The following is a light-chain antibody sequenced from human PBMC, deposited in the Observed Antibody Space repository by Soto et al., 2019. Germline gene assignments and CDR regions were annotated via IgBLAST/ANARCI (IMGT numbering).Light chain of an antibody. CDR3: QQYGSSPRT. V-gene: IGKV3-20*01. CDR1: QSVSSSY. Sequence: EIVLTQSPVTLSLSPGDIATLSCRASQSVSSSYLAWYQQKPGQAPRLLIYGASSRATGIPDRFSGSGSGTDCTLTISRLEPEDFTVYYCQQYGSSPRTLGQGTKVDIK. J-gene: IGKJ1*01. CDR2: GAS.